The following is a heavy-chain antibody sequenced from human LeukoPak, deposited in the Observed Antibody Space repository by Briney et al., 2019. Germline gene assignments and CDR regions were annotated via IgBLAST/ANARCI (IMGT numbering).Heavy chain of an antibody. D-gene: IGHD5-18*01. Sequence: GASVKVSCKASGFTFTSSAMQWVRQARGQRLEWIGWIVVGSGNTNYAQKFQERVTITRDMSTSTAYMELSSLRSEDTAVYYCAAGERIQLLGYYYYYMDVWGKGTTVTVSS. CDR3: AAGERIQLLGYYYYYMDV. V-gene: IGHV1-58*02. J-gene: IGHJ6*03. CDR1: GFTFTSSA. CDR2: IVVGSGNT.